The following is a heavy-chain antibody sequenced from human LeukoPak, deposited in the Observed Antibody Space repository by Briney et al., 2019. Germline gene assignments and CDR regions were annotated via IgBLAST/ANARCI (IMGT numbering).Heavy chain of an antibody. CDR1: GYTFTSYY. CDR2: INPSCCST. CDR3: ASPAADRHCSSTSCYNYLDY. V-gene: IGHV1-46*01. Sequence: ASVKVSCKASGYTFTSYYMHWVRQPPGQGLEWMGIINPSCCSTSYAQKFQRRVTMTRDTSTNTVYMDLSSLRSEDTAVYYCASPAADRHCSSTSCYNYLDYWGQGTLVTVSS. J-gene: IGHJ4*02. D-gene: IGHD2-2*02.